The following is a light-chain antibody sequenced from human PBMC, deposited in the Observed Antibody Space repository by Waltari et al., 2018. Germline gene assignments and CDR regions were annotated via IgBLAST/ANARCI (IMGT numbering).Light chain of an antibody. Sequence: DIQMTQSPSSLSASVGDRLTINCRASQSISSYLNWDQQKPGKAPKLLIYAASSLQSGIPSRFSGSGSGTEFTLTISSLQPEDFATYYCQQSYSSPLTFGPGTKVDIK. J-gene: IGKJ3*01. CDR1: QSISSY. V-gene: IGKV1-39*01. CDR2: AAS. CDR3: QQSYSSPLT.